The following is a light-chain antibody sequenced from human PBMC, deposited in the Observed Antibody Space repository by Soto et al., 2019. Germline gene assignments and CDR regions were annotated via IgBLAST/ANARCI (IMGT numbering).Light chain of an antibody. J-gene: IGLJ2*01. Sequence: QSALTQPPSASGSPGLSVTISCTGASSDVGGYNFVSWYQQHPGKAPKLMIYEVSERPSGVPDRFSGSKSGNTASLTVSGLQAEDESDYYCSSYAGSNIVVFGGGTKLTV. CDR3: SSYAGSNIVV. CDR1: SSDVGGYNF. CDR2: EVS. V-gene: IGLV2-8*01.